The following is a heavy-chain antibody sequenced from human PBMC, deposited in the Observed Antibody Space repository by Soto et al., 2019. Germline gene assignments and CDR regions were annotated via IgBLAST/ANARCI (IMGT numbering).Heavy chain of an antibody. V-gene: IGHV4-59*08. CDR1: GGSISTYY. CDR3: ARPGGSGWFYFDS. J-gene: IGHJ4*02. Sequence: ASETLSLTCTVSGGSISTYYWNWIRQTPGKGLEWIGCIHHSGRTNYNPSLQSRVTISVDTSKNHFSLKLTSVTAADTAVYYCARPGGSGWFYFDSWGQGSQVTVSS. D-gene: IGHD6-13*01. CDR2: IHHSGRT.